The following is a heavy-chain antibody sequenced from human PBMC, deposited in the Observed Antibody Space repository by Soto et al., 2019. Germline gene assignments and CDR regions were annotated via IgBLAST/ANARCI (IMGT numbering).Heavy chain of an antibody. J-gene: IGHJ4*02. V-gene: IGHV4-39*02. D-gene: IGHD7-27*01. CDR2: IQYSGTA. CDR1: GDSIITGGYY. CDR3: ARNSNWGLGNFDY. Sequence: SETLSLTCTVSGDSIITGGYYWGWIRQPPGKGLEWIGNIQYSGTASYSPSLKSRVTISVDKSISTVYLQWSSLKASDTAMYYCARNSNWGLGNFDYWAQGTLVTVSS.